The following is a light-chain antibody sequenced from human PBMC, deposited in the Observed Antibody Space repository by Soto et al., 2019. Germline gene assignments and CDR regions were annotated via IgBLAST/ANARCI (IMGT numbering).Light chain of an antibody. CDR1: SGSVSTSYY. Sequence: QAVVTQEPSFSVSPGGTVTLTCGLNSGSVSTSYYSSWYQQTPGQAPRTLIYNTNTRSSGVPDRFSGSILGNKAALTITGAQEDDDPAYSYVLYMGMGISKFGGGTKLTVL. V-gene: IGLV8-61*01. CDR2: NTN. CDR3: VLYMGMGISK. J-gene: IGLJ2*01.